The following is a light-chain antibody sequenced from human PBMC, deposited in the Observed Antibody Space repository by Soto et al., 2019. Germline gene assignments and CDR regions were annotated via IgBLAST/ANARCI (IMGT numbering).Light chain of an antibody. V-gene: IGLV1-40*01. CDR3: QSFDNSLTHPV. CDR1: NSNIGAGSH. Sequence: QSVLTQPPSVSGAPGQGVTISCTGSNSNIGAGSHVHWYQRFPGAAPRLLIYGNNNRPSGVPARFSASKSDTSASLVITGLQADDEADYYCQSFDNSLTHPVFGGGTKLTVL. J-gene: IGLJ3*02. CDR2: GNN.